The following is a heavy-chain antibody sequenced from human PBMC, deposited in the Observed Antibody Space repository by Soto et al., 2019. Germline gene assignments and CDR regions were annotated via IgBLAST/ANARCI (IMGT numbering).Heavy chain of an antibody. J-gene: IGHJ5*02. Sequence: QVQLVQSGAEVKKPGSSVKVSCKASGGTFSSYAISWVRQAPGQGLEWMGGIIPIFGTANYAQKFQGRVTITADEYTSTAYLELSSLSAEDTDVDYCSRGRLGYCSGGSCYNRAWFDPWGQGTLVTVSS. D-gene: IGHD2-15*01. CDR1: GGTFSSYA. V-gene: IGHV1-69*01. CDR3: SRGRLGYCSGGSCYNRAWFDP. CDR2: IIPIFGTA.